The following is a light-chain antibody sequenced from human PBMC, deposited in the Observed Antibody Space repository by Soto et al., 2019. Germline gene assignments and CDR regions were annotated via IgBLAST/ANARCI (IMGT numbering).Light chain of an antibody. CDR3: TSYTSSSTLV. CDR2: EVT. Sequence: QSALTQPASVSGSPGQSITISCTGTSSDVGDYKYVSWYQQHPGKAPKIMIYEVTNRPSGVSDRFSGSKSGTTASLIISGLQAEDEADYYCTSYTSSSTLVFGGGTKLTVL. CDR1: SSDVGDYKY. V-gene: IGLV2-14*01. J-gene: IGLJ2*01.